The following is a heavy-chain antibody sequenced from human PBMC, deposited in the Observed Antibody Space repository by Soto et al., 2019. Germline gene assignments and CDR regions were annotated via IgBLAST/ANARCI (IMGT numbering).Heavy chain of an antibody. CDR3: ASRYGDYYYYYMDV. V-gene: IGHV4-59*08. J-gene: IGHJ6*03. D-gene: IGHD4-17*01. CDR2: IYYSGST. Sequence: SETLSLTCTVSGGSISSYYWSWIRQPPGKGLEWIGYIYYSGSTNYNPSLKSRVTISVDTSKNQFSLKLSSVTAADTAVFYCASRYGDYYYYYMDVWGKGTTVTVSS. CDR1: GGSISSYY.